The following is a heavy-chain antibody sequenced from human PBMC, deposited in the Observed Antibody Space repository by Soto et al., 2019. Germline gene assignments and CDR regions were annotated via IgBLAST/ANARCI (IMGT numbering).Heavy chain of an antibody. D-gene: IGHD6-6*01. CDR3: ARRLYSRSSFWFDP. CDR2: IYYSGST. Sequence: SETLSLTCTVSGGSISSYYWSWIRQPPGKGLEWIGYIYYSGSTNYNPSLKSRVTISVDTSKNQFSLKLSSVTAADTAVYYCARRLYSRSSFWFDPWGQGTLVTVSS. J-gene: IGHJ5*02. CDR1: GGSISSYY. V-gene: IGHV4-59*08.